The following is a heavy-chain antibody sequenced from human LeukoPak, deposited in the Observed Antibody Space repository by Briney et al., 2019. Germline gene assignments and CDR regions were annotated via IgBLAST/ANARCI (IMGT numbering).Heavy chain of an antibody. CDR1: GFTFSSYE. CDR2: INSGSSTI. D-gene: IGHD1-26*01. Sequence: GSLRLSCAGSGFTFSSYEMNWVRQAPGKGLKWVSYINSGSSTIYYAPSVKGRFTISRDNAKNSLYLQMNSLRAEDTAVYYCARDRTVGVTPYFDYWGQGTLVTVSS. CDR3: ARDRTVGVTPYFDY. V-gene: IGHV3-48*03. J-gene: IGHJ4*02.